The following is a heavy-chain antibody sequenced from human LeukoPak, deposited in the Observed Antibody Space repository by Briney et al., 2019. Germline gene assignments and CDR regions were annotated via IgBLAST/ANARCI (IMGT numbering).Heavy chain of an antibody. V-gene: IGHV1-18*01. CDR3: ARDNLYYGSDY. CDR1: GYTFTSYE. CDR2: ISASNGNT. D-gene: IGHD3-3*01. J-gene: IGHJ4*02. Sequence: ASVKVSCKASGYTFTSYEISWVRQAPGQGLEWMGWISASNGNTNYAQILQGRVTLTTDTSTSTAYMELRSLTSDDTAVYYCARDNLYYGSDYWGQGTLVTVSS.